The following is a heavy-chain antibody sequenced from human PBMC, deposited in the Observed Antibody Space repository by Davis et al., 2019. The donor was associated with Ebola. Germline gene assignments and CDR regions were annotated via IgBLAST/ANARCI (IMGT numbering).Heavy chain of an antibody. V-gene: IGHV3-48*02. CDR3: ARDLSAHFDFWSGYSRPDAFDV. Sequence: GGSLRLSCAASGFTFRDYSMNWVRQAPGKGLEWISYISSRSRTIYYADSVKGRLTISRDNDKNSLYLQMHSLRDEDTAVYYCARDLSAHFDFWSGYSRPDAFDVWGQGTMVTVSS. CDR1: GFTFRDYS. D-gene: IGHD3-3*01. J-gene: IGHJ3*01. CDR2: ISSRSRTI.